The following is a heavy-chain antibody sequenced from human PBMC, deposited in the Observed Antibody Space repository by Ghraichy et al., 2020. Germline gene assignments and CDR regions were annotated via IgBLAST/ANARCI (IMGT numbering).Heavy chain of an antibody. CDR1: GFTFGYYA. CDR2: ISYDGSNK. D-gene: IGHD2-2*01. Sequence: GGSLRLSCAASGFTFGYYAIYWVRQAPGKGLEWVAVISYDGSNKHYADSVKGRFSISRDNSKNRLYLQMNSLRSEDTAVYYCAMGCTSTSCYGYYYGLDVWGQGTTVTVSS. J-gene: IGHJ6*02. V-gene: IGHV3-30-3*01. CDR3: AMGCTSTSCYGYYYGLDV.